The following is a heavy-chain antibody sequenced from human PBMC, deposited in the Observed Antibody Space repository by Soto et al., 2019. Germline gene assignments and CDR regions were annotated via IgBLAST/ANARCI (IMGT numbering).Heavy chain of an antibody. Sequence: QVQLVQSGAEVKKPGASVKVSCKASGYTFTSYYMHWVRQAPGQGLEWMGIINPSGGSTSYAQKFQGRVTMTRDTSTSTVYMELSSLRSEDTAVYYCARVQDVGYYGSGSYYKANWFDPWGQGTLVTVSS. J-gene: IGHJ5*02. D-gene: IGHD3-10*01. CDR1: GYTFTSYY. CDR2: INPSGGST. V-gene: IGHV1-46*03. CDR3: ARVQDVGYYGSGSYYKANWFDP.